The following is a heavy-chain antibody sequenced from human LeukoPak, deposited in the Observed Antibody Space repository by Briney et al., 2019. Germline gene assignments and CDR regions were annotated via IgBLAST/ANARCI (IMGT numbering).Heavy chain of an antibody. Sequence: GGSLILSCAACGFSFRSYWMSWVRQAPGKGMEWVANIKRDGSEKYYVDSVKGRFTISRDNAKNSLYLRMNSLRGEDTAVYYCARDNYYGSGSYPPLDYWGQGTLVTVSS. D-gene: IGHD3-10*01. V-gene: IGHV3-7*01. CDR2: IKRDGSEK. CDR1: GFSFRSYW. CDR3: ARDNYYGSGSYPPLDY. J-gene: IGHJ4*02.